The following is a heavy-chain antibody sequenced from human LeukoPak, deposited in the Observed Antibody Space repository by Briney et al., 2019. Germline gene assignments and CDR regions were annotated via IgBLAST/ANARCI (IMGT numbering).Heavy chain of an antibody. Sequence: GGSLRLSCAASGFTFSSYWMHWVRQAPGKGLEWVANIKQDGSEKYYVDSAEGRFTISRDNAKNSLYLRMNSLRAEDTAVYYCARDESSSWTWDYWGQGTLVTVSS. V-gene: IGHV3-7*01. CDR1: GFTFSSYW. CDR2: IKQDGSEK. D-gene: IGHD6-13*01. J-gene: IGHJ4*02. CDR3: ARDESSSWTWDY.